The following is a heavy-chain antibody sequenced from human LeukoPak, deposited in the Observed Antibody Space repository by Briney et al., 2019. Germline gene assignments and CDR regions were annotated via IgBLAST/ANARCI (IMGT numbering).Heavy chain of an antibody. CDR3: AKDYYDDRDYYYGALQH. J-gene: IGHJ1*01. D-gene: IGHD3-22*01. CDR1: GFSLRHYA. V-gene: IGHV3-23*01. CDR2: IGGAGDRI. Sequence: GGSLRLSCTVSGFSLRHYAMSWVRQAPGKGLEWVSGIGGAGDRIHYADSVRGRFTISKDISEATLYLQMSSLRAEDTAVYYCAKDYYDDRDYYYGALQHWGQGTLVTVSS.